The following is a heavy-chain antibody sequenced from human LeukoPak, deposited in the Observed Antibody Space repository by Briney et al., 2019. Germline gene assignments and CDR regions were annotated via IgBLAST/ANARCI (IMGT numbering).Heavy chain of an antibody. V-gene: IGHV3-48*02. CDR3: ARDRDIVVVPTRLDY. Sequence: GGSLRLSCAASGFTFSSYSMNWVRQAPGKGLEWVSYISSSSSTIYYADSVKGRFTISRDNAKNSLYLQMNSLRDEDTTVYYCARDRDIVVVPTRLDYWGQGTLVTVSS. J-gene: IGHJ4*02. D-gene: IGHD2-2*01. CDR2: ISSSSSTI. CDR1: GFTFSSYS.